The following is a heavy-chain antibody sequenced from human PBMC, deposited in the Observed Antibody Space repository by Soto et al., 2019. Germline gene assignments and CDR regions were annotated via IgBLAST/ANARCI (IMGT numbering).Heavy chain of an antibody. CDR1: GGTFSSYA. V-gene: IGHV1-69*13. J-gene: IGHJ6*02. CDR3: ARDELDGYSYNGMDV. CDR2: IIPIFGTA. D-gene: IGHD5-18*01. Sequence: ASVKVSCKASGGTFSSYAISWVRQAPGQGLEWMGGIIPIFGTAKYAQKFQGRVTITADESTSTAYMQLSSLRAADTAVYYCARDELDGYSYNGMDVWGQGTTVTVSS.